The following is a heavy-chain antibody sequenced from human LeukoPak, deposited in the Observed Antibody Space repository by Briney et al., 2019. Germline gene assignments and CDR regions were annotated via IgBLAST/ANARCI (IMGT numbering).Heavy chain of an antibody. CDR1: GGSISSSSYY. V-gene: IGHV4-39*01. D-gene: IGHD3-10*01. Sequence: PSETLSLTCTVSGGSISSSSYYWGWIRQPPGKGLEWIGSIYYSGSTYYNPSLKSRVTISVDTSKNQFSLKLSSVTAADTAVYYCARITEDGSGNWFDPWGQGTLVTVSS. J-gene: IGHJ5*02. CDR2: IYYSGST. CDR3: ARITEDGSGNWFDP.